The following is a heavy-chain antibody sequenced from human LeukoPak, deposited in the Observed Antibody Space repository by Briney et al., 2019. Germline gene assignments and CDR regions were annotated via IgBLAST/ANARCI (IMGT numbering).Heavy chain of an antibody. Sequence: ETLSLTCAVSGGSISSSNWWSWVRQPPGKGLEWIGRIKSKTDGGATDYAAPVKGRFTVSRDDSKNTLYLQMNSLKTEDTAVYYCTLPGDYNNIWGQGTLVTVSS. J-gene: IGHJ4*02. D-gene: IGHD4-17*01. V-gene: IGHV3-15*01. CDR2: IKSKTDGGAT. CDR1: GGSISSSNW. CDR3: TLPGDYNNI.